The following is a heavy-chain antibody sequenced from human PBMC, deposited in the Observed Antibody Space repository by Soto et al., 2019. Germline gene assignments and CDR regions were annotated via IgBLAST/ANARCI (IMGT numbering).Heavy chain of an antibody. V-gene: IGHV1-18*01. Sequence: GASVKVSCKASGYTFTSYGISWVRQAPGQGLEWMGWINAGNGNTKYSQKFQGRVTITRDTSASTAYMELSSLRSDDTAVYYCARGGIAVADAFDIWGQGTMVTVSS. D-gene: IGHD6-19*01. CDR1: GYTFTSYG. CDR2: INAGNGNT. CDR3: ARGGIAVADAFDI. J-gene: IGHJ3*02.